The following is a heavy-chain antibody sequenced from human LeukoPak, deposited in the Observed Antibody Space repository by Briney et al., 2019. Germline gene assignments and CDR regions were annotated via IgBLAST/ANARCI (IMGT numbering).Heavy chain of an antibody. D-gene: IGHD2-8*01. Sequence: SGGSLRLSCATSGFPFSDFSMSWVRQAPVKGLDWISTTNSGGTSTYYAESVKGRFTISRDNSKNTLYLQMSSLRVEDTAVYYCAKQSYARSLGEGGPGTLVSVSS. V-gene: IGHV3-23*01. J-gene: IGHJ4*02. CDR3: AKQSYARSLGE. CDR2: TNSGGTST. CDR1: GFPFSDFS.